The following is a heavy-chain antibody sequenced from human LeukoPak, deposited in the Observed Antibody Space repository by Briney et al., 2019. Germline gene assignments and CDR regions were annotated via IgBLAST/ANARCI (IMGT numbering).Heavy chain of an antibody. CDR3: ARDSSYGSGSYFYNWFDP. CDR2: IYHSGST. Sequence: TSETLSLTCAVSGYSISSGYYWGWIRQPPGKGLEWIGSIYHSGSTYYNPSLKSRVTISVDTSMNQFSLKLSSVTAADTAVYYCARDSSYGSGSYFYNWFDPWGQGTLVTVSS. CDR1: GYSISSGYY. D-gene: IGHD3-10*01. V-gene: IGHV4-38-2*02. J-gene: IGHJ5*02.